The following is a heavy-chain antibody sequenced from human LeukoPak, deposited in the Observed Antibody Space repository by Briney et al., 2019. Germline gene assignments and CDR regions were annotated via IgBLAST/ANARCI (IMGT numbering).Heavy chain of an antibody. V-gene: IGHV3-9*01. D-gene: IGHD4-23*01. CDR3: AKDDGSGNSPGGY. J-gene: IGHJ4*02. CDR1: GFIFNNYA. Sequence: GGSLRLSCAASGFIFNNYAMHWVRQAPGKGLEWVSGISWNSGSIGYADSVKGRFTISRDNAKNSLYLQMNSLRAEDTALYYCAKDDGSGNSPGGYWGQGTLVIVSP. CDR2: ISWNSGSI.